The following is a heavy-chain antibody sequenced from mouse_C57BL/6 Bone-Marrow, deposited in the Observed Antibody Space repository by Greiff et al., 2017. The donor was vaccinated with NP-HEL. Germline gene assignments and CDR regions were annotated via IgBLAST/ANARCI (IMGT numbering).Heavy chain of an antibody. CDR3: ARDAGAASDYYAMDY. CDR1: GFTFSDFY. Sequence: EVNLVESGGGLVQSGRSLRLSCATSGFTFSDFYMEWVRQAPGKGLEWIAASRNKANDYTTEYSASVKGRFIVSRDTSQSILYLQMNALRAEDTAIYYCARDAGAASDYYAMDYWGQGTSVTVSS. CDR2: SRNKANDYTT. V-gene: IGHV7-1*01. J-gene: IGHJ4*01. D-gene: IGHD6-1*01.